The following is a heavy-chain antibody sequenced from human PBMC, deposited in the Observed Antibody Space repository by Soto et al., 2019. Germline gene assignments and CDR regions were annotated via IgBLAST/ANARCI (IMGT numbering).Heavy chain of an antibody. CDR2: INSDGSST. CDR1: GFTFSSYW. V-gene: IGHV3-74*01. CDR3: ARKFSESSSSSAFDY. J-gene: IGHJ4*02. D-gene: IGHD6-13*01. Sequence: EVQLVESGGGLVQPGGSLRLSCAASGFTFSSYWMHWVRQAPGKGLVWVSRINSDGSSTNYADSVKGRFTISRDNAKNTLYLQINSLSAEDTAVYYCARKFSESSSSSAFDYWGQGTLVTVSS.